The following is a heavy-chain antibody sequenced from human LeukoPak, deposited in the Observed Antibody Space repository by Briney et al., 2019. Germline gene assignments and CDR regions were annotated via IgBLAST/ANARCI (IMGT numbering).Heavy chain of an antibody. D-gene: IGHD6-6*01. Sequence: GGSLRLSCAASGFSFSRYWMYWVRQAPGKGLEWVASIKLDGSEQYYVDSVKGRFTISRDNAKSSLFLQMNSLRAEDTALHYCARAPARARLDYWGQGTLVTVSS. CDR3: ARAPARARLDY. CDR1: GFSFSRYW. CDR2: IKLDGSEQ. J-gene: IGHJ4*02. V-gene: IGHV3-7*01.